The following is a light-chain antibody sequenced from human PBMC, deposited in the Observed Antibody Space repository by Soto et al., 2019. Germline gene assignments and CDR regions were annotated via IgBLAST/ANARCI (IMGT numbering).Light chain of an antibody. CDR1: SSNIGSNY. V-gene: IGLV1-47*01. J-gene: IGLJ2*01. CDR2: RNN. CDR3: EAWDASRSGRVV. Sequence: QSVLTQPPSASGTPGQRVTISCSGSSSNIGSNYVYWYQQLPETAPKLLIYRNNQRPSGVPDRFSGSKSGTSASLAISGLRSEDEADYYCEAWDASRSGRVVVGGGTKLTFL.